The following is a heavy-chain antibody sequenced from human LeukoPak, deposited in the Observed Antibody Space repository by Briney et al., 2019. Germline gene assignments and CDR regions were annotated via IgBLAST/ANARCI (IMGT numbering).Heavy chain of an antibody. CDR2: INHSGST. CDR1: GGSFSGYY. J-gene: IGHJ4*01. D-gene: IGHD3-3*01. V-gene: IGHV4-34*01. Sequence: SETLSLTCAVYGGSFSGYYWSWIRQPPGKGLEWIGEINHSGSTNYNPSLKRLVTISVDTSKNQFSLKLSSVTAADTAVYYCARXRTTYYDFWSGYPYFDYWGXXXLVTVS. CDR3: ARXRTTYYDFWSGYPYFDY.